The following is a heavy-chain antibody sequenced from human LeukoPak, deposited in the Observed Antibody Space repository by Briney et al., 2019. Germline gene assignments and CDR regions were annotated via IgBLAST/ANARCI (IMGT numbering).Heavy chain of an antibody. Sequence: ASVKVSCKASGYTFTSYYMHRVRQAPGQGLEWMGWINPNSGGTNYAQKFQGRVTMTRDTSISTAYMELSRLRSDDTALYYCAGRNSETYFHYWGQGTLVTVPS. V-gene: IGHV1-2*02. D-gene: IGHD4-11*01. CDR2: INPNSGGT. J-gene: IGHJ4*02. CDR1: GYTFTSYY. CDR3: AGRNSETYFHY.